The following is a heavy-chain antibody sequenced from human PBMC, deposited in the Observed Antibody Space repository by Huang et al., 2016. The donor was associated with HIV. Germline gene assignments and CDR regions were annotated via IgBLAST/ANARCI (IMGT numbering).Heavy chain of an antibody. J-gene: IGHJ6*03. Sequence: QLLLQESGPGLVKPSEALALTCAVSGGSIRSSDYHGGWSRQPPGKGLGWIGSIYCKGRTHYRPSLKSRVTIAVDTSKNLFFLNLTSMTAADTAVYYCARHREGPVAYYSGWGSHLNYMDVWGRGRTVVVSS. D-gene: IGHD3-10*01. CDR2: IYCKGRT. CDR3: ARHREGPVAYYSGWGSHLNYMDV. CDR1: GGSIRSSDYH. V-gene: IGHV4-39*01.